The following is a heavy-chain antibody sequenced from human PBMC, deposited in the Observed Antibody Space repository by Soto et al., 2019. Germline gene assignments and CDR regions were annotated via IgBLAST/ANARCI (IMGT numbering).Heavy chain of an antibody. CDR3: AYSSTPFDY. Sequence: PGGSLRLSCAASGFSFEDYAMHWVRQAPGKGLEYVSAISSNGGSTYYANSVKGRFTISRDNSKNTLYLQMGSLRAEDMAVYYCAYSSTPFDYWGQGTLVTVSS. V-gene: IGHV3-64*01. D-gene: IGHD6-13*01. J-gene: IGHJ4*02. CDR2: ISSNGGST. CDR1: GFSFEDYA.